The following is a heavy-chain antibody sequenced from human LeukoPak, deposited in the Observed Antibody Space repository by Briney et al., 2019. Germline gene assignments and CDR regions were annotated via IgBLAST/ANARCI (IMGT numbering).Heavy chain of an antibody. CDR2: ISSSGSTI. CDR1: GFTFSDYY. J-gene: IGHJ4*02. D-gene: IGHD3-22*01. Sequence: GGSLRLSCAASGFTFSDYYMSWIRQAPGKGLEWVSYISSSGSTIYYADSVKGRFTISRDNAKNSLYLQMNSLRAEGTAVYYCARPDTYYYDSSGYYYYWGQGTLVTVSS. CDR3: ARPDTYYYDSSGYYYY. V-gene: IGHV3-11*01.